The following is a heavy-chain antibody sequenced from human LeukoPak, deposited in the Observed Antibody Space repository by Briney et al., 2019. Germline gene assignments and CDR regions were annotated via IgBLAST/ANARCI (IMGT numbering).Heavy chain of an antibody. V-gene: IGHV3-7*01. CDR1: ELTFSGYW. CDR3: ARDYPSIAASSHDAFDI. CDR2: IRQDGGQT. J-gene: IGHJ3*02. Sequence: GGSLRLSCAASELTFSGYWMNWVRQAPGKGLQWVGNIRQDGGQTHYSDSVKGRFTISRDNAKRSLYLQMNSLRPEDTAVYYCARDYPSIAASSHDAFDIWGQGTMVTVSS. D-gene: IGHD6-13*01.